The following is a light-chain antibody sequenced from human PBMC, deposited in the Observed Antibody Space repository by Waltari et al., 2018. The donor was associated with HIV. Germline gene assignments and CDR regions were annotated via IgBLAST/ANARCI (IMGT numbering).Light chain of an antibody. CDR2: GTS. Sequence: EFVLTQSPATLSLSPGEGATLSSRASPSVSSHLAWYKQITGHPPRLLIYGTSNRTPGVPARYSGSGSGTDFTLTISSLEPEDFAVYFCQQRSDWPYTFGQGTKVEIK. CDR3: QQRSDWPYT. V-gene: IGKV3-11*01. CDR1: PSVSSH. J-gene: IGKJ2*01.